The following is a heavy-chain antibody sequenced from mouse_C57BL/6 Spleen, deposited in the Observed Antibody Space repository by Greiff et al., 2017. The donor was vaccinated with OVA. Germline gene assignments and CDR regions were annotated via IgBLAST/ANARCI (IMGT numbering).Heavy chain of an antibody. CDR3: ARFWNDYAMDY. V-gene: IGHV1-69*01. J-gene: IGHJ4*01. CDR2: IDPSDSYT. Sequence: VKLQQPGAELVMPGASVKLSCKASGYTFTSYWMHWVKQRPGQGLEWIGEIDPSDSYTNYNQKFKGKSTLTVDKSSSTAYMQLSSLTSEDSAVYYCARFWNDYAMDYWGQGTSVTVSS. CDR1: GYTFTSYW.